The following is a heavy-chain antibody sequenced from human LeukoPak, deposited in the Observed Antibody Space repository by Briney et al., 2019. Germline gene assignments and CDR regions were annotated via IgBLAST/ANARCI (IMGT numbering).Heavy chain of an antibody. CDR1: GYTFTDYY. CDR2: VDPEDGET. Sequence: ASVKVSCKASGYTFTDYYIHWVQQAPGKGLEWMGLVDPEDGETIYAEKFQGRVTMTADTSTDTAYMELSSLRSEDTAMYYCATVTPKTHLRGQGTLVTVSS. V-gene: IGHV1-69-2*01. CDR3: ATVTPKTHL. J-gene: IGHJ4*02.